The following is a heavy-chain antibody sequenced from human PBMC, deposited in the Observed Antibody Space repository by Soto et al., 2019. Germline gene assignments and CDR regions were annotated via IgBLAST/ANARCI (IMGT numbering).Heavy chain of an antibody. CDR3: ARGIQLWSLPGY. CDR2: IGTAGDI. Sequence: EVQLVESGGGLVQPGGSLRLSCAASGFTSSAYDMHWVRQVTGKGLEWVSTIGTAGDIYYSDSVKGRFTISREIAQNSVYLQMNSLRAEDTAVYYCARGIQLWSLPGYWGQGTLVTVSS. CDR1: GFTSSAYD. D-gene: IGHD5-18*01. V-gene: IGHV3-13*01. J-gene: IGHJ4*02.